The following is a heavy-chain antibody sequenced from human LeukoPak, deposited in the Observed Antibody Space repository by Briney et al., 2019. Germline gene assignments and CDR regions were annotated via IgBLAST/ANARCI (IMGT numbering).Heavy chain of an antibody. V-gene: IGHV1-3*01. Sequence: ASVKVSCKASGYTFTSYAMHWVRQAPGQRLEWMGWINAGNGNTKYSQKFQGRVTITRDTSASTAYMELSSLRSEGTAVYYCARDPRNYYGSGSYSGAFDIWGQGTMVTVSS. CDR2: INAGNGNT. CDR3: ARDPRNYYGSGSYSGAFDI. J-gene: IGHJ3*02. CDR1: GYTFTSYA. D-gene: IGHD3-10*01.